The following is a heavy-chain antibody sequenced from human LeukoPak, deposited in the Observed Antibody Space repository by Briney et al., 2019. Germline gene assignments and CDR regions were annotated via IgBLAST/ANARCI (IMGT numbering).Heavy chain of an antibody. CDR2: ISSSSSYI. J-gene: IGHJ4*02. D-gene: IGHD6-13*01. CDR1: GFTFSSYS. Sequence: GGSLRLSCAASGFTFSSYSMNWVRQAPGKGLEWVSSISSSSSYIYYADSVKGRFTISRDNAKNSLYLQMNSLRAEDTAVYYCARDLLTYSSSWDYWGRGTLVTVSS. V-gene: IGHV3-21*01. CDR3: ARDLLTYSSSWDY.